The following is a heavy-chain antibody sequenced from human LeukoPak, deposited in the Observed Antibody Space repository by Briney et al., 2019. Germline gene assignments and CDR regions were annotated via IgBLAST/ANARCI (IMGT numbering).Heavy chain of an antibody. D-gene: IGHD3-10*01. V-gene: IGHV3-30*02. J-gene: IGHJ3*02. CDR1: GFTFSSYG. CDR2: IRYDGSNK. CDR3: AIDPQLGEAAFDI. Sequence: PGGSLRLSCAASGFTFSSYGMHWVRQAPGKGLEWVAFIRYDGSNKYYADSVKGRFTISRDNSKNTLYLQMNSLRAEDTAVYYCAIDPQLGEAAFDIWGQGTMVTVSS.